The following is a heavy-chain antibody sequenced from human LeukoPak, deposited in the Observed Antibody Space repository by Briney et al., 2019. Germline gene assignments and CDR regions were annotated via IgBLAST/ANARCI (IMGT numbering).Heavy chain of an antibody. CDR2: IIPIFGTA. Sequence: ASVKVSCKASGGTFSSYAISWVRQAPGQGLEWMGGIIPIFGTANYAQKFQGRVTITTDESTSTAYMELSSLRSEDTAVYYCARGSRTGDFWSGYNWFDPWGQGTLVTVSS. CDR1: GGTFSSYA. V-gene: IGHV1-69*05. D-gene: IGHD3-3*01. J-gene: IGHJ5*02. CDR3: ARGSRTGDFWSGYNWFDP.